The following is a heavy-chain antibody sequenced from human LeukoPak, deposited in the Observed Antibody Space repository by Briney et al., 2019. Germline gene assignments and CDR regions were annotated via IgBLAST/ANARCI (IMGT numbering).Heavy chain of an antibody. CDR1: GDSVSSSSYY. V-gene: IGHV4-39*07. D-gene: IGHD5-18*01. Sequence: SETLSLTCTVSGDSVSSSSYYWGWIRQPPGKGLEWIGSIYFTGSTHYNPSLKSRVTISVDTSKNQFSLKLSSVTAADTAVYYCARQPRGYTYGDPDYWGQGTLVTVSS. J-gene: IGHJ4*02. CDR3: ARQPRGYTYGDPDY. CDR2: IYFTGST.